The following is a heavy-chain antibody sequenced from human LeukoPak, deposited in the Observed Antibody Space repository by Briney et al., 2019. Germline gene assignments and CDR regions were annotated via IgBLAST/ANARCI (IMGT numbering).Heavy chain of an antibody. V-gene: IGHV3-9*01. Sequence: PGGSLRLSCVASGFTFDDYAMNWVRQAPGKGLEWVSSISWNSGSIEYADSVKGRFTISRDNARNSLYLQMNSLRVEDTAIYYCTIQCSGSSCRLPDVWGQGTTVTVSS. D-gene: IGHD2-15*01. CDR1: GFTFDDYA. CDR2: ISWNSGSI. J-gene: IGHJ6*02. CDR3: TIQCSGSSCRLPDV.